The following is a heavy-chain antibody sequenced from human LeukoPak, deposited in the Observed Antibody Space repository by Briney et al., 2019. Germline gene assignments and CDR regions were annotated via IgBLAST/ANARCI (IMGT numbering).Heavy chain of an antibody. D-gene: IGHD3-9*01. Sequence: PSETLSLTCTVSGGSISSYYWSCIRQPPGKGLEWIGYIYYSGSTNYNPSLKSRVTISVDTSKNQFSLKLSSVTAADTAVYYCARVRVLRYFDWLPDAFDIWGQGTMVTVSS. V-gene: IGHV4-59*01. CDR1: GGSISSYY. CDR2: IYYSGST. J-gene: IGHJ3*02. CDR3: ARVRVLRYFDWLPDAFDI.